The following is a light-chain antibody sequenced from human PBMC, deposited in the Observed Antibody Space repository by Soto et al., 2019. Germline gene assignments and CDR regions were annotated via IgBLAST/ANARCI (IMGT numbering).Light chain of an antibody. Sequence: EIVLTQSPGALSLSPGERATLSCWASESIGDYLAWYQQKPGQAPRLLIYGATKRTSGTTDRFSGTGSETAFTLAISRLEPGDFAVYYCQQYVTSPAITFGQGTRLEIK. CDR3: QQYVTSPAIT. CDR1: ESIGDY. V-gene: IGKV3-20*01. CDR2: GAT. J-gene: IGKJ5*01.